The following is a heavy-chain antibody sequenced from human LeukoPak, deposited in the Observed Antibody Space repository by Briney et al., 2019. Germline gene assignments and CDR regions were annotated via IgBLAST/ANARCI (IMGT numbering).Heavy chain of an antibody. CDR2: IKPDGSEI. D-gene: IGHD2/OR15-2a*01. CDR1: GFTFSDSW. J-gene: IGHJ4*02. Sequence: GGSLRLSCAASGFTFSDSWMDWVRQAPGKGLVWVANIKPDGSEIYYVDSVKGRFTISRDNAKNSLYLQMNSLRAEDTAVYFCSHTLDSWGQGTLVTVSS. V-gene: IGHV3-7*02. CDR3: SHTLDS.